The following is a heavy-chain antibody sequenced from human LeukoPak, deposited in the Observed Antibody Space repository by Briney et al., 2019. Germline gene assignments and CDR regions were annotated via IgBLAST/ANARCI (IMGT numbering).Heavy chain of an antibody. CDR2: IYTSGST. J-gene: IGHJ4*02. V-gene: IGHV4-61*02. Sequence: SETLSLTCTVSGGSISSGSYYWSWIRQPAGKGLEWIGRIYTSGSTNYNPSLKSRVTISVDTSKNQFSLKLSSVTAADTAVYYCARGCLGDYYGSGSYCFDYWGQGTLVTVSS. D-gene: IGHD3-10*01. CDR3: ARGCLGDYYGSGSYCFDY. CDR1: GGSISSGSYY.